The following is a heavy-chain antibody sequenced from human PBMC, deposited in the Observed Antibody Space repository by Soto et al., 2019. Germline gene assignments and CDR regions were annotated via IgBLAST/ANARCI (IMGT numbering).Heavy chain of an antibody. CDR2: ISAYNGNT. CDR3: AKDRWRQLHLFDY. D-gene: IGHD5-18*01. Sequence: ASVKVSCKASGYTFTSYGISWVRQAPGQGLEWMGWISAYNGNTNYAQKLQGRVTMTTDTSTSTAYMELNSLRAEDTAVYYCAKDRWRQLHLFDYWGQGTLVTVSS. J-gene: IGHJ4*02. V-gene: IGHV1-18*01. CDR1: GYTFTSYG.